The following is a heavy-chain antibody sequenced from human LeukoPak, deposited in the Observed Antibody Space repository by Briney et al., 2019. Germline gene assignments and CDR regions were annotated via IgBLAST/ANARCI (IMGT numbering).Heavy chain of an antibody. J-gene: IGHJ4*02. D-gene: IGHD3-22*01. V-gene: IGHV1-2*02. CDR1: GYTFTGYY. CDR2: INPNSGGT. Sequence: ASVKVSCKASGYTFTGYYVHWVRQAPGQGLEWMGWINPNSGGTNYAQKFQGRVTMTRDTSISTAYMELSRLRSDDTAVYYCARGSVEYYYDSSGYYGHDYWGQGTLVTVSS. CDR3: ARGSVEYYYDSSGYYGHDY.